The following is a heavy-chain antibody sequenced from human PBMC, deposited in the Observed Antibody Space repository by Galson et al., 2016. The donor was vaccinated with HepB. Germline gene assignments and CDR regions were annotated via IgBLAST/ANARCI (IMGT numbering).Heavy chain of an antibody. Sequence: SETLSLTCNVSGGSISNYYWNWIRQPPGKGLEWIGYIYYNGMTDYNPSFKGRLTISVDTSRTHFSLTLNSVTAADTAVYFCAREAESGSYCDYWGQGTLVTVSS. CDR1: GGSISNYY. CDR3: AREAESGSYCDY. D-gene: IGHD3-10*01. CDR2: IYYNGMT. J-gene: IGHJ4*02. V-gene: IGHV4-59*01.